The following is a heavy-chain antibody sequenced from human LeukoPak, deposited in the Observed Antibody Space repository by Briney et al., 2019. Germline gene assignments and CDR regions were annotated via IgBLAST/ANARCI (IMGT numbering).Heavy chain of an antibody. CDR1: GGSFSAYY. J-gene: IGHJ4*03. V-gene: IGHV4-34*01. CDR3: ARGPTISETGYFDY. Sequence: NPSETLSLTCAVYGGSFSAYYWSWIRQSPGKGLEWIAEINHRGDTNYNPSVKSRVSISVDTSKNQFSLKVTSLTAADTAVYYCARGPTISETGYFDYWGQGTLATVSS. D-gene: IGHD1-1*01. CDR2: INHRGDT.